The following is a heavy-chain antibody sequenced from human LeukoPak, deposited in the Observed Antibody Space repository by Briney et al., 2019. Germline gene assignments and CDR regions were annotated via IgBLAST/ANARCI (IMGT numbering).Heavy chain of an antibody. Sequence: PGGSLRLSCAASGFTVSSTYMSWVRQAPGKGLESVSILYSGGSTYYADSVKGRFTISRDNSKNTLYLQMNSLRAEDTAVYYCARGQSHIAADYWGQGSLVTVSS. CDR1: GFTVSSTY. D-gene: IGHD6-13*01. J-gene: IGHJ4*02. CDR2: LYSGGST. CDR3: ARGQSHIAADY. V-gene: IGHV3-66*02.